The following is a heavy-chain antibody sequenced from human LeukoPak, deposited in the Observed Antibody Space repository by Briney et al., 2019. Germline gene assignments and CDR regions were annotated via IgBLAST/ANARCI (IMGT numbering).Heavy chain of an antibody. Sequence: GSLRLSCAASGFTFSGSAMHWVRQASGKGLEWVSVIYSGGSTYYADSVKGRFTISRDNSKNTLYLQMNSLRAEDTAVYYCARDFYSYGHNWGQGTLVTVSS. V-gene: IGHV3-53*01. J-gene: IGHJ4*02. CDR2: IYSGGST. D-gene: IGHD5-18*01. CDR3: ARDFYSYGHN. CDR1: GFTFSGSA.